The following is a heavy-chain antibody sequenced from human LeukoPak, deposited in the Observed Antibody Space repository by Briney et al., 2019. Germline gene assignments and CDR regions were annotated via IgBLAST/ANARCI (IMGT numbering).Heavy chain of an antibody. D-gene: IGHD1-26*01. Sequence: GGSLRLSCAASGFIFSTYGMHWVRQAPGKGLEWVAVVWSGGNNKYYSDSVKGRFTISRDNSKNTLYLQMNSLRGEDTAVYYCAKDGQVGAIGYFDYRGQGTLVTVSS. CDR3: AKDGQVGAIGYFDY. J-gene: IGHJ4*02. CDR1: GFIFSTYG. CDR2: VWSGGNNK. V-gene: IGHV3-33*03.